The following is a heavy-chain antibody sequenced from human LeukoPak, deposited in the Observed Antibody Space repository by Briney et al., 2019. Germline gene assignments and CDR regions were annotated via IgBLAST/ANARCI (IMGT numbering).Heavy chain of an antibody. CDR3: GTTEHDSGDY. Sequence: KPSETLSLTCAVSGDSISNSNWWTWIRPPPGKGLEWIGEVYPTGSTNYSPSLKGRVTISVDKSKNQFSLTLTSVTAADTAVYFCGTTEHDSGDYWGQGTLVTVSS. D-gene: IGHD6-25*01. V-gene: IGHV4-4*02. CDR2: VYPTGST. CDR1: GDSISNSNW. J-gene: IGHJ4*02.